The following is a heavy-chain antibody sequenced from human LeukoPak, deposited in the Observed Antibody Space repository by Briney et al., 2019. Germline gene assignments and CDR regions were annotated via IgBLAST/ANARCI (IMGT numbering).Heavy chain of an antibody. D-gene: IGHD2-2*01. J-gene: IGHJ4*02. CDR1: GFTFSSYA. CDR3: AKVSAAEYYFDY. Sequence: GGSLRLSCAVSGFTFSSYAMSWVRQAPGKGLEWVSGISGSGAGTYYADSVKGRFTISRDNSKNTLYLQMNSLRAEDTAVYYCAKVSAAEYYFDYWGQGTLVTVSS. CDR2: ISGSGAGT. V-gene: IGHV3-23*01.